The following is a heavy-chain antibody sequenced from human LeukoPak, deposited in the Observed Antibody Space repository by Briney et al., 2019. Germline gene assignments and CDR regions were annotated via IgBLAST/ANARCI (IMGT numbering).Heavy chain of an antibody. Sequence: GGSLRLSCAASGFTFSNYGMNWVRQAPGKGLEWVSVTDTSGVITYYTDSIKGRFTISRDNSKNTLNLQMDSLRVEDTAVYYCAKGDTGVIRRYYLDSWGQGTLVTVSS. V-gene: IGHV3-23*05. D-gene: IGHD5-18*01. CDR3: AKGDTGVIRRYYLDS. J-gene: IGHJ4*02. CDR2: TDTSGVIT. CDR1: GFTFSNYG.